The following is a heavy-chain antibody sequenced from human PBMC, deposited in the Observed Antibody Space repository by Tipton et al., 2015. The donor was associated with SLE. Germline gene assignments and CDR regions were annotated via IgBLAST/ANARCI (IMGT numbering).Heavy chain of an antibody. D-gene: IGHD3-10*01. CDR3: AREGALGGIDY. V-gene: IGHV4-4*09. Sequence: TLSLTCTVSGGSISSYYWSWIRQPPGKGLEWIGYIYTSGSTNYNPSLKSRVTISVDTSKNQFSLKLSSVTAADTAVYYCAREGALGGIDYWGQGTLVTVSS. J-gene: IGHJ4*02. CDR2: IYTSGST. CDR1: GGSISSYY.